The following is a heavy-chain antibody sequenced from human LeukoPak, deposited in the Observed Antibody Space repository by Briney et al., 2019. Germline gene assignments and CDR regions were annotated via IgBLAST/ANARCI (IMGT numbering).Heavy chain of an antibody. D-gene: IGHD3-22*01. CDR2: ISGSGGST. Sequence: GGSLRLSCAASGFTFSSYAMSWVRQAPGKGLEWVSAISGSGGSTYYADSVKGRFTISRDNSKNTLYLQMNSLRAEDTAVYYCASITMIVVVLFDYWGQGTLVTASS. J-gene: IGHJ4*02. V-gene: IGHV3-23*01. CDR1: GFTFSSYA. CDR3: ASITMIVVVLFDY.